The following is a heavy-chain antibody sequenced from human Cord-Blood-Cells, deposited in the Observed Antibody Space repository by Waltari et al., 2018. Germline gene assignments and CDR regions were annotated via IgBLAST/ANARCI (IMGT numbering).Heavy chain of an antibody. CDR3: ARNRTYYFDY. J-gene: IGHJ4*02. CDR2: ISYDGSNK. V-gene: IGHV3-30-3*01. Sequence: QVQLVESGGGVVQPGRSLRLSLSAPGFPFRRYALPWVRQAPGKGLEWVAVISYDGSNKYYADSVKGRFTISRDNSKNTLYLQMNSLRAEDTAVYYCARNRTYYFDYWGQGTLVTVSS. CDR1: GFPFRRYA.